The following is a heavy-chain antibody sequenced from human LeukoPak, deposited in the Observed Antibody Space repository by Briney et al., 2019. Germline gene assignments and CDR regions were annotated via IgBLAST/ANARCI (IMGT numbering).Heavy chain of an antibody. V-gene: IGHV4-4*07. J-gene: IGHJ6*03. CDR1: GGSISSYY. CDR3: AREDIVVVPAAIRGYYYYYMDV. D-gene: IGHD2-2*02. Sequence: PSETLSLTCTVSGGSISSYYWSWIRQPAGKGLEWTGRIYTSGSTNYNPSLKSRVTMSVDTSKNQFSLKLSSVTAADTAVYYCAREDIVVVPAAIRGYYYYYMDVWGKGTTVTVSS. CDR2: IYTSGST.